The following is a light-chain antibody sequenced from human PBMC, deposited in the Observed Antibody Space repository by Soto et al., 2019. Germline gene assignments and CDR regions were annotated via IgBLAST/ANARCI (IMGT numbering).Light chain of an antibody. CDR3: QTWGTGTQLI. Sequence: QLVLTQSPSASASVGASVRLSCTLSSGHSSYAIAWHQQQPQKGPRYLMKVNSDGSHSKGDGIPDRFSGSSSGAERHLTISSLQSEDEADYYCQTWGTGTQLIFGGGTKVTVL. J-gene: IGLJ2*01. CDR2: VNSDGSH. CDR1: SGHSSYA. V-gene: IGLV4-69*01.